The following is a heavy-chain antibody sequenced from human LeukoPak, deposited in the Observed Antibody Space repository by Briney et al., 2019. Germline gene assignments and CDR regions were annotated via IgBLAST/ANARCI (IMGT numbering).Heavy chain of an antibody. CDR1: GFPFSRSW. CDR3: ASGDCAY. V-gene: IGHV3-74*03. Sequence: GVPLRLFCGASGFPFSRSWMHWVRQAPGKALVWVSRINTDGSSTTYADSVKGRFTISRDNAKNTMYLQMNSLRAEDTAVYYCASGDCAYWGQGTLVTVSS. CDR2: INTDGSST. J-gene: IGHJ4*02. D-gene: IGHD2-21*02.